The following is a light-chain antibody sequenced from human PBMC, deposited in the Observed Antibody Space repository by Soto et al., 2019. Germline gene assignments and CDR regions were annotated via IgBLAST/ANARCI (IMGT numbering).Light chain of an antibody. CDR1: QSFSSSY. J-gene: IGKJ3*01. CDR2: GAS. Sequence: EIVLTQSPGTLSLSPGERATLSCRASQSFSSSYLAWYQQKPGQAPRLLIYGASSMATGIPARFSGSGSGTDFTLTISRLEPEDFAVYYCQQYGSSPFTFGPGTKVDIK. CDR3: QQYGSSPFT. V-gene: IGKV3-20*01.